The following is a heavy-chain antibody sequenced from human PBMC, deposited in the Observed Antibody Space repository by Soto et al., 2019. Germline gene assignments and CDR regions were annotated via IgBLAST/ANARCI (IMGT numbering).Heavy chain of an antibody. V-gene: IGHV1-18*01. Sequence: ASVKVSCKASGYTFTSYGISWVRQAPGQGLEWVGWISAYNGNTNYAQKLQGRVTMTRNTSISTAYMELSRLRSEDTAVYYCARSGDYYYGMDVWGQGTTVTVSS. CDR1: GYTFTSYG. J-gene: IGHJ6*02. CDR3: ARSGDYYYGMDV. CDR2: ISAYNGNT. D-gene: IGHD3-10*01.